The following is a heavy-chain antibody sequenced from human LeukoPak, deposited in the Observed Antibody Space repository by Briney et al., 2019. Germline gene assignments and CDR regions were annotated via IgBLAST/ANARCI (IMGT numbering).Heavy chain of an antibody. CDR1: GFTFDDYA. CDR2: ISWNSGSI. D-gene: IGHD3-22*01. J-gene: IGHJ4*02. Sequence: GGSLRLSCAASGFTFDDYAMHWVRQAPGKGLEWVSGISWNSGSIGYVDSVKGRFTISRDNAKNSLYLQMNSLRAEDTALYYCAKASENFYDSLIDYWGQGTLVTVSS. V-gene: IGHV3-9*01. CDR3: AKASENFYDSLIDY.